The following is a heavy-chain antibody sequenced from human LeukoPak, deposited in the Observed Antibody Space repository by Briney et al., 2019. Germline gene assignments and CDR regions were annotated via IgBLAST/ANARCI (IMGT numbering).Heavy chain of an antibody. Sequence: GGSLRLSCSASGFTFSSHAMHWARRTPGKGLEYVSGISSDGDSTYYADSVKGRFTISRDNAKNTLYLQMNSLRAEDTAVYYCARVGSGWTFEPWGQGTLVTVSS. J-gene: IGHJ5*02. D-gene: IGHD6-19*01. CDR1: GFTFSSHA. V-gene: IGHV3-64*04. CDR2: ISSDGDST. CDR3: ARVGSGWTFEP.